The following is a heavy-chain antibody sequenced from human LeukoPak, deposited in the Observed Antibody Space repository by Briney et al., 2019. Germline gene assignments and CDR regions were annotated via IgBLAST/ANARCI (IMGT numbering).Heavy chain of an antibody. CDR1: GFTFSSYW. CDR2: IINDASST. V-gene: IGHV3-74*01. CDR3: TTVGGGPDAFDI. J-gene: IGHJ3*02. Sequence: GGSLRLSCAASGFTFSSYWMHWVRQAPGKGLFWVSRIINDASSTLYADSVRGRFTISRDNAKNTLYLQMNSLKTEDTAVYYCTTVGGGPDAFDIWGQGTMVTVSS. D-gene: IGHD1-26*01.